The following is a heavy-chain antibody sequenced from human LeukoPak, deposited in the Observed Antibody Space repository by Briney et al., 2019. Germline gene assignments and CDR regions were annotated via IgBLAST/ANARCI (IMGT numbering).Heavy chain of an antibody. CDR1: GFTFSSYG. J-gene: IGHJ4*02. V-gene: IGHV3-33*01. D-gene: IGHD6-13*01. Sequence: PGRYLRLSCAASGFTFSSYGMHWVRQAPGKGLEWVAVIWYDGSNKYYADSVKGRFTISRDNSKNTLYLQMNSLRAEDTAVYYCARDIAAAGRVLDYWGQGTLVTVSS. CDR3: ARDIAAAGRVLDY. CDR2: IWYDGSNK.